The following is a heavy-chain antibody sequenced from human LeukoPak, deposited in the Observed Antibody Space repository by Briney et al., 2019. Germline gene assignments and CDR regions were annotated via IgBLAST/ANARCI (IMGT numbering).Heavy chain of an antibody. D-gene: IGHD3-22*01. CDR2: IIPIFGTA. Sequence: SVKVSCKPSGGTFSSYAISWVRQAPGQGLEWMGGIIPIFGTANYAQKFQGRVTITTDESTSTAYMELSSLRSEDTAVYYCARTPPYYYDSSGYYYEYFQHWGQGTLVTVSS. V-gene: IGHV1-69*05. CDR3: ARTPPYYYDSSGYYYEYFQH. CDR1: GGTFSSYA. J-gene: IGHJ1*01.